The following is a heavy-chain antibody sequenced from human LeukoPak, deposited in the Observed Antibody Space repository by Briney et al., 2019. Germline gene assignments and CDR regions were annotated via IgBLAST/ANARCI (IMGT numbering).Heavy chain of an antibody. D-gene: IGHD6-6*01. CDR2: INPSGGST. CDR3: ARGARLNDY. V-gene: IGHV1-46*01. CDR1: GYTFTSYY. Sequence: PGGSLRLSCAASGYTFTSYYMHWVRQAPGQGLEWMGIINPSGGSTSYAQKFQGRVTMTRDTSTSTVYMELSSLRSEDTAVYYCARGARLNDYWGQGTLVTVSS. J-gene: IGHJ4*02.